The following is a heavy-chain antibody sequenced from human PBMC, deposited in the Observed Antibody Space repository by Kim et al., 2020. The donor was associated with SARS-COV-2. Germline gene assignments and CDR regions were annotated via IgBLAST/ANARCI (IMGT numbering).Heavy chain of an antibody. Sequence: SETLSLTCTVSGGSISSSSYYWGWIRQPPGKGLEWIGSIYYSGSTYYNPSLKSRVTISVDTSKNQFSLKLSSVTAADTAVYYCARGEHIVVVTAIISLNWFDPWGQGTLVTVSS. V-gene: IGHV4-39*07. CDR1: GGSISSSSYY. CDR2: IYYSGST. D-gene: IGHD2-21*02. CDR3: ARGEHIVVVTAIISLNWFDP. J-gene: IGHJ5*02.